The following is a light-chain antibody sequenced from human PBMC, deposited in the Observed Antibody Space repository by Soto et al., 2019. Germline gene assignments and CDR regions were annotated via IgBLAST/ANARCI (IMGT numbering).Light chain of an antibody. J-gene: IGLJ2*01. Sequence: QSALTQPPSASGYPGQSVTISCTGTGSDAGGYDYVSWYQQHPGKAPKLMIYEVTKRPSGVPDRFSGSKSGNTASLTVSGLQAEDEADYYCNSYTGSDDAVVFGGGTKLTVL. CDR3: NSYTGSDDAVV. V-gene: IGLV2-8*01. CDR1: GSDAGGYDY. CDR2: EVT.